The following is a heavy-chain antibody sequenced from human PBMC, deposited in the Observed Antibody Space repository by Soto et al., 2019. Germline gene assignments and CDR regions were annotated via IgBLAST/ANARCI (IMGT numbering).Heavy chain of an antibody. V-gene: IGHV3-7*01. D-gene: IGHD2-8*01. CDR1: GFTFSRSW. J-gene: IGHJ4*02. CDR2: TNEDGSQI. CDR3: ARDPRNGAIDY. Sequence: EVQLVESGGDLVQPGGSLRLSCAASGFTFSRSWMSWVRQAPGKGLEWVANTNEDGSQINYVDSVKGRFTASRDNAKNLLFLQMNNLRGEDTAIYYCARDPRNGAIDYWGQGTLVTVSS.